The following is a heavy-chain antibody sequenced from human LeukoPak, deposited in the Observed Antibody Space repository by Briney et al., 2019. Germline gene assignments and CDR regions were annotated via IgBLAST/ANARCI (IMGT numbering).Heavy chain of an antibody. V-gene: IGHV3-74*01. Sequence: GGSLRLSCAASGFTFSSYWMHWVRHAPGTGLVWVSRISSDGTNTYYADSVKGRFSISRDNAKNTLYLQMNSLRAEDTAMYYCARVYYYYYMDVWGRGTTVTVPS. CDR2: ISSDGTNT. CDR1: GFTFSSYW. J-gene: IGHJ6*03. CDR3: ARVYYYYYMDV.